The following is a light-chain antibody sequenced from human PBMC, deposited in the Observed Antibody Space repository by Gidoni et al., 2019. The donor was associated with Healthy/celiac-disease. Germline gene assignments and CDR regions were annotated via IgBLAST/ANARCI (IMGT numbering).Light chain of an antibody. CDR1: QCLLHSNGYNY. CDR2: LGS. CDR3: MQALQTPLT. Sequence: IVMTQSPLSLPVTPGEPASISCRSSQCLLHSNGYNYLDWYLQKPGQSPQLLIYLGSNRASGVPDRFSGSGSGTDFTLKISRVEAEDVGVYYCMQALQTPLTFGPGTKVDIK. V-gene: IGKV2-28*01. J-gene: IGKJ3*01.